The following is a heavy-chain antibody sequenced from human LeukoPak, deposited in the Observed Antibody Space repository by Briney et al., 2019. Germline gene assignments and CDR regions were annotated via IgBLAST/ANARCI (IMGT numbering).Heavy chain of an antibody. CDR2: IYTSGST. Sequence: SETLSLTCTVSGGSISSGSYYWSWIRQPAGKGLEWIGRIYTSGSTNYNPSLKSRVTISVDTSKNQFSLKLSPVTAADTAVYYCKKEIGIAFEIWSQGTMDTVSS. CDR1: GGSISSGSYY. D-gene: IGHD1-26*01. V-gene: IGHV4-61*02. J-gene: IGHJ3*02. CDR3: KKEIGIAFEI.